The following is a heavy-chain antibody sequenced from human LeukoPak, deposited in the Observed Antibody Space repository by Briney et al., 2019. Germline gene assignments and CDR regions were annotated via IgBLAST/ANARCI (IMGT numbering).Heavy chain of an antibody. V-gene: IGHV3-43*02. CDR3: AKAYNSTWYYFDC. CDR1: GFTFDDYA. J-gene: IGHJ4*02. D-gene: IGHD6-13*01. CDR2: ISYDGRST. Sequence: PGGSLRLSCAASGFTFDDYAMHWVRQAPGKGLEWVSVISYDGRSTYYADSVRGRSTISRDSTKNSLYLQMNSLRTEDTALYYCAKAYNSTWYYFDCWGQGTLVTVSS.